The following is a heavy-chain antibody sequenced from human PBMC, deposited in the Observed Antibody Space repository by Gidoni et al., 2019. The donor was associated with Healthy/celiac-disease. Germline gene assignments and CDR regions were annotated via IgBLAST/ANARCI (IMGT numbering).Heavy chain of an antibody. J-gene: IGHJ4*02. Sequence: QVQLQESGPGLVQPSETLSVTCAVSGYSISSGYYWGWIRQPPGKGLEWIGSIYHRGSTYSTPSLKSRVTISVDTSKNQFSLKLSSVTAADTAVYYCARDVMVPYGSGSYFDYWGQGTLVTVSS. CDR1: GYSISSGYY. CDR2: IYHRGST. D-gene: IGHD3-10*01. CDR3: ARDVMVPYGSGSYFDY. V-gene: IGHV4-38-2*02.